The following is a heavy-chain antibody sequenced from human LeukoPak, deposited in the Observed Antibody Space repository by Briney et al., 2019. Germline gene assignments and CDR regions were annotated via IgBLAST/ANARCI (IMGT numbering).Heavy chain of an antibody. J-gene: IGHJ4*02. Sequence: GGSLRLSCAASGFTFSSYAMSWVRQAPGKGLEWVSAISGSGGSTYYADSVKGRFTISRDNSKNTLYLQMNSLRAEDTAVYYCVKGLGIAAAGSSFDYWGQGTLVTVSS. CDR3: VKGLGIAAAGSSFDY. D-gene: IGHD6-13*01. CDR1: GFTFSSYA. CDR2: ISGSGGST. V-gene: IGHV3-23*01.